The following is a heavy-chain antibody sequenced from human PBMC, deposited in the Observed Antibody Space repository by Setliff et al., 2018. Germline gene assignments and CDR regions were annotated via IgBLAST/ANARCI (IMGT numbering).Heavy chain of an antibody. CDR2: INHSGST. CDR1: GGSFSGYY. D-gene: IGHD3-3*01. V-gene: IGHV4-34*01. J-gene: IGHJ6*03. CDR3: ARVTGFSYMDV. Sequence: SETLSLTCAVYGGSFSGYYWSWIRQPPGKGLEWIGEINHSGSTNYNPSLKSRVTISVDTSKNQFSLNLSSVTAADTAVYFCARVTGFSYMDVWGKGTTVTVSS.